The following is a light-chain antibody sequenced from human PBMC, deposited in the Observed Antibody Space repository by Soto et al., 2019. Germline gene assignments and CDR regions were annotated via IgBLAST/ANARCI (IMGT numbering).Light chain of an antibody. J-gene: IGKJ4*01. CDR2: GAS. Sequence: EIVMTQSPATLSVSPGDRATLTCRASQSVSSNLAWYQQKPGQAPRLLIYGASTWATGIPAGFSGSGSGTEFTLTISSLQSEDLAVYYCQQYNTWPLTFGGGTKVEIK. CDR1: QSVSSN. CDR3: QQYNTWPLT. V-gene: IGKV3-15*01.